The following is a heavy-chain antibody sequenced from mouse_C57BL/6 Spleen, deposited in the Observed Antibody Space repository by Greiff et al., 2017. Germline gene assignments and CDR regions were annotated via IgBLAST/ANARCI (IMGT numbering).Heavy chain of an antibody. J-gene: IGHJ3*01. CDR2: ISYDGSN. D-gene: IGHD2-4*01. CDR1: GYSITSGYY. Sequence: EVKLQESGPGLVKPSQSLSLTCSVTGYSITSGYYWNWLRQFPGNKLEWMGYISYDGSNNYNPSLKNRISITRDTSKNQFFLKLNSVTTEDTATYYCARGGGIYYDYDGAWFAYWGQGTLVTVSA. V-gene: IGHV3-6*01. CDR3: ARGGGIYYDYDGAWFAY.